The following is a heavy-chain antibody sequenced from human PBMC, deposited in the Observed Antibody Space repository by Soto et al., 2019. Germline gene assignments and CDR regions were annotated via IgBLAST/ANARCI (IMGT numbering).Heavy chain of an antibody. CDR3: ARAIAPTLFDY. CDR1: GFTFSSYD. CDR2: IGTTGDT. Sequence: EVQLVESGGGLVQPGGSLRLSCSASGFTFSSYDMHWVRQGTGKGLEWVSAIGTTGDTYYAGSVKGRFTISRENAKNSLYLQMNSLRAGDTAIYFCARAIAPTLFDYWGQGAMITVST. J-gene: IGHJ4*02. V-gene: IGHV3-13*04.